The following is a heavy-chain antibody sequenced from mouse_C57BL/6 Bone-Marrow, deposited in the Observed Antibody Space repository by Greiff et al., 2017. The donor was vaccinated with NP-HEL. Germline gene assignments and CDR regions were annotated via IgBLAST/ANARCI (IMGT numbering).Heavy chain of an antibody. D-gene: IGHD1-1*01. CDR3: ARSGSSYLFAY. V-gene: IGHV1-81*01. CDR1: GYTFTSYG. J-gene: IGHJ3*01. CDR2: IYPRSGNT. Sequence: VQLQQSGAELVRPGASVKLSCTASGYTFTSYGISWVKQRTGQGLEWIGEIYPRSGNTYYNEKFKGKATLTADKSSSTVYMELRSLTSEDSAVYLCARSGSSYLFAYWGQGTLVTVSS.